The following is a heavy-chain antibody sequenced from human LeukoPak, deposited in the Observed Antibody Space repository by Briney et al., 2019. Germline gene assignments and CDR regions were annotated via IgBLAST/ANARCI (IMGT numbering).Heavy chain of an antibody. Sequence: GGSLRLSCAASGFTFSDYYMSWIRQAPGKGLEWVSYISSSGSTIYYADSVKGRFTISRDNAKNSLYLEMNSLRAEDTAVYYCARVNNWNDVSFFDNWGQGTLVTVSS. CDR2: ISSSGSTI. CDR1: GFTFSDYY. J-gene: IGHJ4*02. V-gene: IGHV3-11*01. D-gene: IGHD1-20*01. CDR3: ARVNNWNDVSFFDN.